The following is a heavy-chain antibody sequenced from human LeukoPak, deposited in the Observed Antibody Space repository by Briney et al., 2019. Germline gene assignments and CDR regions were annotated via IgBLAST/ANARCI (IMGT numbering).Heavy chain of an antibody. CDR2: IYYSGST. Sequence: PSETLSLTCTVSGGSINNRNYYWGWIPQPPGKGLEWIGSIYYSGSTYFNPSLSSRVTISVDTSKNQFSLKLTSVTAADSAVYYCAREVPSSSGPHFDYWGQGTLVTVSS. J-gene: IGHJ4*02. CDR1: GGSINNRNYY. V-gene: IGHV4-39*07. CDR3: AREVPSSSGPHFDY. D-gene: IGHD6-6*01.